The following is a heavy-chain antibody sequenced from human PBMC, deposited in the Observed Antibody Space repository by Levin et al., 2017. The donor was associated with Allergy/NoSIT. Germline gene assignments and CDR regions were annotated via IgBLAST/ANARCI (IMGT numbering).Heavy chain of an antibody. J-gene: IGHJ3*02. CDR2: ISSSSSTI. CDR3: ASPLMVRGVIYDAFHI. D-gene: IGHD3-10*01. CDR1: GFTFSTYS. Sequence: PGGSLRLSCAASGFTFSTYSMNWVRQAPGKGLEWVSYISSSSSTIYYADSVKGRFTISRDNAKNSLYLQMNSLRAEDTAVYYCASPLMVRGVIYDAFHIWGQGTKVTVSS. V-gene: IGHV3-48*01.